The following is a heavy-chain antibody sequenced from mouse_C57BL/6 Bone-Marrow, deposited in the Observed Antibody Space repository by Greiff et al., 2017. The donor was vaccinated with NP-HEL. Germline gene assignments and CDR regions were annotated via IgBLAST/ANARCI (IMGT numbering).Heavy chain of an antibody. CDR3: ARWFEPVDV. D-gene: IGHD2-2*01. V-gene: IGHV1-61*01. CDR2: IYPSDSET. J-gene: IGHJ1*03. CDR1: GYTFTSYW. Sequence: QVQLKQPGAELVRPGSSVKLSCKASGYTFTSYWMDWVKQRPGQGLEWIGNIYPSDSETHYNQKFKDKATLTVDKSSSTAYMQLSSLTSEDSAVYYCARWFEPVDVWGTGTTVTVSS.